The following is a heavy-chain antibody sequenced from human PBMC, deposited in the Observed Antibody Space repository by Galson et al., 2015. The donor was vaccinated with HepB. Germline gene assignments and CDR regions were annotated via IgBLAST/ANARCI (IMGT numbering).Heavy chain of an antibody. V-gene: IGHV3-53*04. J-gene: IGHJ3*02. Sequence: SLRLSCAASDFSVSNNYMHWVRQAPGKGLEWVSVFYSDGRSFYADSVKGRFTISRHDSKNTLYLQMNSLKTDDTAVYYCARGGKIGGFDIWGQGTMVTVSS. D-gene: IGHD2-21*01. CDR1: DFSVSNNY. CDR3: ARGGKIGGFDI. CDR2: FYSDGRS.